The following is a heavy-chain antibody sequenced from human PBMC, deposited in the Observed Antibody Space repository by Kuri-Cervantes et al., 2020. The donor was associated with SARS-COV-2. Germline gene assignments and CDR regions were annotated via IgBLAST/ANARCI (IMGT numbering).Heavy chain of an antibody. V-gene: IGHV1-46*03. J-gene: IGHJ6*02. CDR2: INPSGGST. Sequence: ASVKVSCKASGYTFTSYYMHWVRQAPGQGLEWMGIINPSGGSTSYAQKFQGRVTMTRDTSTSTVYMELSSLRSEDTAVYYCARGGAVVVPAAVRFYYYGMDVWGQGTTVTVSS. CDR3: ARGGAVVVPAAVRFYYYGMDV. D-gene: IGHD2-2*01. CDR1: GYTFTSYY.